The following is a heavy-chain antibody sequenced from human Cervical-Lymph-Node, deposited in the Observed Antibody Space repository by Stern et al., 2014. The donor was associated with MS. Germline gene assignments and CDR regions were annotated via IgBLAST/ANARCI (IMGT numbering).Heavy chain of an antibody. V-gene: IGHV5-51*01. CDR3: ARHEAEQQLVRRLHYYYGMDV. CDR1: GYSFTSYW. D-gene: IGHD6-13*01. Sequence: EVQLVESGAEVKKPGESLKISCKGSGYSFTSYWNGWVRQMPGKGLEWMGIIYPGDSDTRYSPSFQGKVTISADKSISTAYLQWSSLKASDTAMYYCARHEAEQQLVRRLHYYYGMDVWGQGTTVTVSS. J-gene: IGHJ6*02. CDR2: IYPGDSDT.